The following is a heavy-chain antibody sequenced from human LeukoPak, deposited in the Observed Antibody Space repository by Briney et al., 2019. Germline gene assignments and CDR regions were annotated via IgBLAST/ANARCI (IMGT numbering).Heavy chain of an antibody. J-gene: IGHJ4*02. D-gene: IGHD3-16*02. CDR1: GFTVSSNY. CDR3: AKVPKSPSGSIMITFGGVIAPDY. V-gene: IGHV3-53*01. CDR2: IYSGGST. Sequence: GGSLRLSCAASGFTVSSNYMSWVRQAPGKGLEWVSVIYSGGSTYYADSVKGRFTISRDTSKNTLSLQMNSLRAEDTAVYYCAKVPKSPSGSIMITFGGVIAPDYWGQGTLVTVSS.